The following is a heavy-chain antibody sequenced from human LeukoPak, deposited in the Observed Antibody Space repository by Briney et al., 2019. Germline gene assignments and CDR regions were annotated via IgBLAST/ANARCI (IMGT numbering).Heavy chain of an antibody. CDR2: MRHSGST. CDR3: ARGGNRFGGFYFDY. V-gene: IGHV4-31*03. Sequence: SETLSLTCTVSADSISSGGHYWSWIRQHPGKGLESIGFMRHSGSTSHNPSLKGRAAISVDASKNQFSLRLSSVTAADTAVYYCARGGNRFGGFYFDYWGQGSLVTVSS. J-gene: IGHJ4*02. CDR1: ADSISSGGHY. D-gene: IGHD3-10*01.